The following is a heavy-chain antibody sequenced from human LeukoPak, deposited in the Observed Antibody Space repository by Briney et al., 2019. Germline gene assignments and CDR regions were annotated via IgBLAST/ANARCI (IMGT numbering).Heavy chain of an antibody. V-gene: IGHV3-30*18. CDR1: GFTFSSYG. Sequence: SGGSLRLSCAASGFTFSSYGMHWVRQAPGKGLEWVAVISYDGSNKYYADSVKGRFTISRDNSKNTLYLQMNSLRAEDTAVYYCAKEESGYDSRYYGVDVWGQGTTVTVSS. CDR3: AKEESGYDSRYYGVDV. D-gene: IGHD5-12*01. CDR2: ISYDGSNK. J-gene: IGHJ6*02.